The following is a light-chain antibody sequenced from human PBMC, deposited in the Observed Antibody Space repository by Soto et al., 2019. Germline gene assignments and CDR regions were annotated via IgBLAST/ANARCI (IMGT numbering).Light chain of an antibody. J-gene: IGKJ5*01. CDR1: QSVNRY. Sequence: EIVLTQSPATLSLSPGERATLSCWASQSVNRYLVWYQQKPGQAPRLLMYDASKRATGIPDRFSGSGSGTDFTLTISSLDPEDFAVYYCQQRSNRPLTFGQGTRLEIK. CDR2: DAS. V-gene: IGKV3-11*01. CDR3: QQRSNRPLT.